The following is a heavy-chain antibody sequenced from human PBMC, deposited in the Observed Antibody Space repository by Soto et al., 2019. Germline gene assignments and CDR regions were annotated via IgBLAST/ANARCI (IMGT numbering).Heavy chain of an antibody. V-gene: IGHV3-66*01. CDR2: IYSGGSR. D-gene: IGHD3-10*01. CDR1: GFTVSSNY. CDR3: AREGYYYGSGFDY. Sequence: GGSLRLSCAASGFTVSSNYMSWVRQAPGKGLEWDSVIYSGGSRYYADSVKDRFSISRDNSKNTVYLQMNSLRAEDTAVYYCAREGYYYGSGFDYWGQGTLVTVSS. J-gene: IGHJ4*02.